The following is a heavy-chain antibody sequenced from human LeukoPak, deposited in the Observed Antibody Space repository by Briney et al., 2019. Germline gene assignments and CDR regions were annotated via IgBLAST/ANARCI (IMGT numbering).Heavy chain of an antibody. D-gene: IGHD2-8*01. V-gene: IGHV4-61*01. Sequence: SETLSLTCAVSGYSISSGYYWGWIRQPPGKGLEWIGYIYYSGSTNYNPSLKSRVIISVDTSKNQFSLKLSSVTAADTAVYYCARIVMMYGPGGYYYYMDVWGKGTTVTASS. J-gene: IGHJ6*03. CDR1: GYSISSGYY. CDR3: ARIVMMYGPGGYYYYMDV. CDR2: IYYSGST.